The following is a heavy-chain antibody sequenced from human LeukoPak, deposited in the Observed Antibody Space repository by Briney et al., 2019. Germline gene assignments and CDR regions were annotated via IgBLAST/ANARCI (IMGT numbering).Heavy chain of an antibody. CDR2: IYSGDST. CDR1: GFTVSSNY. D-gene: IGHD6-13*01. V-gene: IGHV3-66*01. Sequence: PGGSLRLSCAASGFTVSSNYMSWVRQAPGKGLEWVSVIYSGDSTYYADSVKGRFTISRDNSKNTLYLQMNSLRAEDTSVYYCARENSSSSAFDIWGQGTMVTVSS. CDR3: ARENSSSSAFDI. J-gene: IGHJ3*02.